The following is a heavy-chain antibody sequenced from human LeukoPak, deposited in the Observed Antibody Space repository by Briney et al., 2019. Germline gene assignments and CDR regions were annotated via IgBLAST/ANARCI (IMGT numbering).Heavy chain of an antibody. CDR2: IWSDGSNK. Sequence: GGSLRLSCAVSGFTFSKYWMNWVRQAPGKGLEWVAVIWSDGSNKYYGDSVKGRFIIYRDDSQNTVYLQMNSLRAEDTAVYYCAKDAQRGFDYSNSLEYWGQGSLVTVSS. CDR1: GFTFSKYW. V-gene: IGHV3-33*06. D-gene: IGHD4-11*01. CDR3: AKDAQRGFDYSNSLEY. J-gene: IGHJ4*02.